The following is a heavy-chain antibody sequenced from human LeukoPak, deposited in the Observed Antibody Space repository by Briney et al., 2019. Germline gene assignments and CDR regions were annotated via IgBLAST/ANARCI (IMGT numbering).Heavy chain of an antibody. CDR1: GFTLSRHW. CDR2: IKEDGSQK. CDR3: ARLGYPWYYDY. Sequence: GGSLRLSCAASGFTLSRHWMSWVRQAPGKGLEWVANIKEDGSQKYYVDAVKGRFTTSRDNAKNSLYLQMNSLRVEDTAVYFCARLGYPWYYDYWGQGTLVTVSS. J-gene: IGHJ4*02. V-gene: IGHV3-7*01. D-gene: IGHD2-15*01.